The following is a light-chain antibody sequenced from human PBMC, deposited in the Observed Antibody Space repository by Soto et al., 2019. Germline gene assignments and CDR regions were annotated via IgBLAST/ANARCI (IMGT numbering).Light chain of an antibody. Sequence: QSVLTQPASLSGSPGQSITISCSGTSSDVGGYNYVSWYQQNPGKAPKLIIYEVSNRPSGVSNRFSGSKSGNTASLTISGLQAEDEADYYCISYSGSSSSYVFGTGTKVTVL. CDR2: EVS. CDR3: ISYSGSSSSYV. J-gene: IGLJ1*01. CDR1: SSDVGGYNY. V-gene: IGLV2-14*01.